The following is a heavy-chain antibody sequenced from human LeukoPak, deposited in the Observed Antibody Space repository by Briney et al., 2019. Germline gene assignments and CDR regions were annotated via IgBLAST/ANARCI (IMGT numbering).Heavy chain of an antibody. V-gene: IGHV3-30*02. D-gene: IGHD3-16*01. CDR2: IRGDGNNI. J-gene: IGHJ4*02. CDR3: AKEGAPQGGRPDY. CDR1: GFSFIICA. Sequence: GGSLRLSCAASGFSFIICAMHWVRQAPGKGLEWVAFIRGDGNNIHYADSVKDRFTISRDNSKNTLYLQMNSLRVENTAVYYCAKEGAPQGGRPDYWGQGTLVTVSS.